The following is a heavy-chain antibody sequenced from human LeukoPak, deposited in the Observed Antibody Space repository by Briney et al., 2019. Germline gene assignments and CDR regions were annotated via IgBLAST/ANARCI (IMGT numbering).Heavy chain of an antibody. V-gene: IGHV1-69*05. J-gene: IGHJ4*02. CDR3: ASDSSGWYYEY. CDR2: IIPIFGTA. D-gene: IGHD6-19*01. CDR1: GGALRNYA. Sequence: KVSCQASGGALRNYAISWVRQAPGQGLEWMGGIIPIFGTANYAQKFQGRVTITTDESTSTAYMELSSLRSEDTAVYYCASDSSGWYYEYWGQGTLVTVPS.